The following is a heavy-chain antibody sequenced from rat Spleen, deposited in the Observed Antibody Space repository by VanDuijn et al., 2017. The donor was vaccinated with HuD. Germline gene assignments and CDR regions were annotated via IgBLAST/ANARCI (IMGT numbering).Heavy chain of an antibody. CDR1: GFTFSDYY. CDR2: ITNTGGTP. CDR3: ATGPRILRLDWFAY. D-gene: IGHD1-6*01. V-gene: IGHV5-20*01. Sequence: EVQLVESGGGLVQPGRSLKLSCAASGFTFSDYYMAWVRQAPGKGLEWVASITNTGGTPYYLGSVKGRFTISRDNAKSTLYLQMNSLRSEDTATYYCATGPRILRLDWFAYWGQGTLVTVSS. J-gene: IGHJ3*01.